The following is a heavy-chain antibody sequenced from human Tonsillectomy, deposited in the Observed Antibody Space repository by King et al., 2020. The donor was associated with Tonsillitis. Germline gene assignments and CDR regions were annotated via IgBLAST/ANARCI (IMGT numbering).Heavy chain of an antibody. J-gene: IGHJ3*02. CDR3: ARARLLSGYPRDAFDI. Sequence: QLVQSGAEVKKPGASVKVSCKASGYTFTNYGISWVRQAPGQGLEWVGWISVYNGNTNYAQKLQGRVTMTTDTSTSTAYMELRSLRSDDRAVYYCARARLLSGYPRDAFDIWGQGTMVTVSS. V-gene: IGHV1-18*01. CDR1: GYTFTNYG. CDR2: ISVYNGNT. D-gene: IGHD3-3*01.